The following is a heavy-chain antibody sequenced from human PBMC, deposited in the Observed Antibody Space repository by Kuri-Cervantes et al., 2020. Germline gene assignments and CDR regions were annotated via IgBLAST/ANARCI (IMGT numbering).Heavy chain of an antibody. CDR1: GYTFTSYA. CDR2: INPNSGGT. CDR3: ASRSSTSSYYYMDV. Sequence: ASVKVSCKASGYTFTSYAISWVRQAPGQGLEWMGWINPNSGGTNYAQKFQGRVTMTRDTSISTAYMELSRLRSDDTAVYYCASRSSTSSYYYMDVWGKGTTVTVSS. J-gene: IGHJ6*03. V-gene: IGHV1-2*02. D-gene: IGHD2-2*01.